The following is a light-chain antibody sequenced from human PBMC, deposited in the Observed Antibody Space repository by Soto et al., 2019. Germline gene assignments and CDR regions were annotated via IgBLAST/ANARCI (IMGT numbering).Light chain of an antibody. CDR1: KSISSN. Sequence: DIVMTQSPATLSVSPGERATLSCRASKSISSNLAWYQQKPGQAPRLLIFGASTRATGIPARFGGSGSGTEFTLTISSLQSEDFAVYYCQQYNNWPPLTFGGGTKVEI. J-gene: IGKJ4*01. CDR2: GAS. CDR3: QQYNNWPPLT. V-gene: IGKV3-15*01.